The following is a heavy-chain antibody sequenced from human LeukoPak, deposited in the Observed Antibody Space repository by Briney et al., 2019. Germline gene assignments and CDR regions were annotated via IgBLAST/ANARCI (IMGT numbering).Heavy chain of an antibody. V-gene: IGHV4-39*01. J-gene: IGHJ4*02. CDR2: IYYSGST. CDR1: GGSISSSSYY. CDR3: ARQCQYDYVWGSYRYEFDY. D-gene: IGHD3-16*02. Sequence: PSETLSLTCTVPGGSISSSSYYWGWIRQPPGKGLEWIGSIYYSGSTYYNPSLKSRVTISVDTSKNQFSLKLSSVTAADTAVYYCARQCQYDYVWGSYRYEFDYWGQGTLVTVSS.